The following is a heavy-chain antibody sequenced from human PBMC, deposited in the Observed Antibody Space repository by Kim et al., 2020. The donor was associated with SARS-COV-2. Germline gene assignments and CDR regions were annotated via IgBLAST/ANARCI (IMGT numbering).Heavy chain of an antibody. CDR1: GGSFSGYY. CDR3: ARGSPPAYIVVVPAAISYYDYGMDV. CDR2: INHSGST. J-gene: IGHJ6*02. Sequence: SETLSLTCAVYGGSFSGYYWSWIRQPPGKGLEWIGEINHSGSTNYNPSLKSRVTISVDTSKNQFSLKLSSVTAADTAVYYCARGSPPAYIVVVPAAISYYDYGMDVWGQGTTVTVSS. V-gene: IGHV4-34*01. D-gene: IGHD2-2*01.